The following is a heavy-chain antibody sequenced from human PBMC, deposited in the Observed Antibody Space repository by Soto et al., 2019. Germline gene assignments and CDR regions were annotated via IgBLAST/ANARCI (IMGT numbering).Heavy chain of an antibody. Sequence: EVQLLDSGGGLVQPGGSLRLSCAASGFTFNSYAMSWVRQAPGKGLEWVSAISGSGGSTYYADSVKGRFTISRDNSKNTLYVQMNSMRAEDKAVYYCAKGYYFDYWGQGTLVTVSS. CDR3: AKGYYFDY. V-gene: IGHV3-23*01. CDR1: GFTFNSYA. CDR2: ISGSGGST. J-gene: IGHJ4*02.